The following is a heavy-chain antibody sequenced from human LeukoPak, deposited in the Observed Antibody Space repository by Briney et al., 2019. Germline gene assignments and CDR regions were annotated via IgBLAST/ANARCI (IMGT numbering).Heavy chain of an antibody. Sequence: SETLSLTCTVSGGSISRYFWTWIRQPPGKGLEWVGYISYIWSTDYNPSLKSRVTISIDTSQNQFSLKLTSVTASDTAVYYCAKRHSFDSSGYSVWGQGTLVTVSS. CDR2: ISYIWST. CDR1: GGSISRYF. D-gene: IGHD3-22*01. CDR3: AKRHSFDSSGYSV. J-gene: IGHJ4*02. V-gene: IGHV4-59*08.